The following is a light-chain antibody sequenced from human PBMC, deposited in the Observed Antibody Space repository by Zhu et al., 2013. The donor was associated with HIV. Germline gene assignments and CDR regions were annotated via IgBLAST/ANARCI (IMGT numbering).Light chain of an antibody. CDR1: QTIAAN. V-gene: IGKV3D-15*01. CDR2: AAT. Sequence: EVVMTQSPATLSVSPGERATLSCRASQTIAANLAWYQQKPGLPPRLVIYAATARATGIPARFSGSRSGTEFTLTINSLQSEDFAVYYCQQYNNGCSFGQGTKLEIK. J-gene: IGKJ2*04. CDR3: QQYNNGCS.